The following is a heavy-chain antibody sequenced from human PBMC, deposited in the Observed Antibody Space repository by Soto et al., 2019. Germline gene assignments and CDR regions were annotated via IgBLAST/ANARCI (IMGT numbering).Heavy chain of an antibody. D-gene: IGHD3-10*01. V-gene: IGHV1-2*04. CDR2: INPNSGGT. CDR3: ARASNYGSGSYYKNYGMDV. Sequence: ASVKVSCKASGYTFTGYYMHWVRQAPGQGLEWMGWINPNSGGTNYAQKFQGWVTMTRDTSISTAYMELSRLRSDDTAVYYCARASNYGSGSYYKNYGMDVRGQGTTVTVSS. CDR1: GYTFTGYY. J-gene: IGHJ6*02.